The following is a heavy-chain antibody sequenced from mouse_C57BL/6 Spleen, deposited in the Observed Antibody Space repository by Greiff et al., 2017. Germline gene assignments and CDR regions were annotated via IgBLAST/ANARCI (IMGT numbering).Heavy chain of an antibody. CDR2: IDPSDSYT. V-gene: IGHV1-59*01. J-gene: IGHJ4*01. CDR3: ARSDAMDY. CDR1: GYTFTSYW. Sequence: QVQLQQPGAELVRPGTSVKLSCKASGYTFTSYWMHWVKQRPGHGLEWIGVIDPSDSYTNYNQKFKGKATLTVDTSSSTAYMQLSSLTSEDSAVYYCARSDAMDYWGQGTSVTVSS.